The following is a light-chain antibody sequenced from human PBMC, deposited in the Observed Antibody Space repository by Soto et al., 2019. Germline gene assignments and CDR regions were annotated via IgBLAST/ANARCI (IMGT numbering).Light chain of an antibody. CDR2: EVS. J-gene: IGLJ1*01. CDR1: SSDVGAYNY. CDR3: SSYAGSNNPPYV. V-gene: IGLV2-8*01. Sequence: QSDLTQPPSASGSPGQSVTISCTGTSSDVGAYNYVSWYQKHPGKAPKLMIYEVSKRPSGVPDRFSGSKSGNTASLTVSGLQAEDEADYYCSSYAGSNNPPYVFGTGTKVTVL.